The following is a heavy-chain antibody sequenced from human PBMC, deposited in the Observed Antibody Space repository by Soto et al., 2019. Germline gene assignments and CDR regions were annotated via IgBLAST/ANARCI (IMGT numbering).Heavy chain of an antibody. Sequence: ASVKVSCKASGYTFTSYGISWVRQAPGQGLEWMGWISAYNGNTNYAQKLQGRVTMTTDTSTSTAYMELRSLRSDDTAVYYCARIAVFVVAATQYDAFDIWGQGTMVNVSS. CDR3: ARIAVFVVAATQYDAFDI. CDR1: GYTFTSYG. J-gene: IGHJ3*02. V-gene: IGHV1-18*01. CDR2: ISAYNGNT. D-gene: IGHD2-15*01.